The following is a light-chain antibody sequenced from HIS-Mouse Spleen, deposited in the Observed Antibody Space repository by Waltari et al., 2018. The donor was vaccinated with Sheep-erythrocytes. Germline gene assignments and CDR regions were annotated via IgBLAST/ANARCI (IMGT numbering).Light chain of an antibody. CDR3: YSTDSSGNHGV. Sequence: SYELTQPPSVSVSPGQTARITCSGDALPKKSAYWYQQKSGQAPVLVIYEDRKRPSGIPERVSGSSSGTMATLTISGAQVEDEADYYCYSTDSSGNHGVFGGGTKLTVL. CDR1: ALPKKS. CDR2: EDR. J-gene: IGLJ3*02. V-gene: IGLV3-10*01.